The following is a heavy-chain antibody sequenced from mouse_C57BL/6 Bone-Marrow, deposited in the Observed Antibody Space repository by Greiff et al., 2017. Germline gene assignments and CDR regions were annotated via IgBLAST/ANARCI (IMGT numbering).Heavy chain of an antibody. V-gene: IGHV1-69*01. D-gene: IGHD2-3*01. CDR1: GYTFTSYW. CDR2: IDPSDSYT. CDR3: AGGGWLRYLDV. Sequence: VQLQQPGAELVMPGASVKLSCKASGYTFTSYWMHWVKQRPGQGLEWIGEIDPSDSYTNYNQKFKGKSTLTVDKSSSTAYMQLSSLTSEDSAVFYSAGGGWLRYLDVWGKGTTVTVSS. J-gene: IGHJ1*03.